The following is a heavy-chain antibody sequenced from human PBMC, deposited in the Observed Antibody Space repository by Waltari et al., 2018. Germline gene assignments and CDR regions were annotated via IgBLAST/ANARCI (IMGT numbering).Heavy chain of an antibody. CDR3: AGTTWRFGNNIDS. Sequence: QVDLQQAGPGLVRPSEPLSLTCSVPGGFISSHYWSWIRQSPGKGLEWIGFIYYGGDKNYNPSFKSRVTISVDTSKSQVSLVLTSVTAADTAVYFCAGTTWRFGNNIDSWGQGTLVTVSS. CDR1: GGFISSHY. V-gene: IGHV4-59*11. J-gene: IGHJ4*02. D-gene: IGHD3-3*01. CDR2: IYYGGDK.